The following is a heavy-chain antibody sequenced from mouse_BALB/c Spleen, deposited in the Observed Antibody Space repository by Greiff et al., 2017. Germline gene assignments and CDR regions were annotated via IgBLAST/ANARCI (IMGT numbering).Heavy chain of an antibody. CDR2: INPSNGRT. Sequence: QVQLQQPGAELVKPGASVKLSCKASGYTFTSYWMHWVKQRPGQGLEWIGEINPSNGRTNYNEKFKSKATLTVDKSSSTAYMQLSSLTSEDSAVYYCARWGITYFDYWGQGTTLTVSS. V-gene: IGHV1S81*02. D-gene: IGHD2-4*01. CDR3: ARWGITYFDY. CDR1: GYTFTSYW. J-gene: IGHJ2*01.